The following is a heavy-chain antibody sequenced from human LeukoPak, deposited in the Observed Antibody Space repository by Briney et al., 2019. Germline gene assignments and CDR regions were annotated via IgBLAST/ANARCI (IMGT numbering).Heavy chain of an antibody. Sequence: SETLSLTCTVSGGSISSGGHYWSWIRQHPGKGLEWIGYIYYSGSTYYNPSLKSRVTISVDTSKNQFSLKLSSVTAADTAVYYCARGPDIWRGAYYFDYWGQGTLVTVSS. CDR3: ARGPDIWRGAYYFDY. CDR2: IYYSGST. J-gene: IGHJ4*02. D-gene: IGHD3/OR15-3a*01. V-gene: IGHV4-31*03. CDR1: GGSISSGGHY.